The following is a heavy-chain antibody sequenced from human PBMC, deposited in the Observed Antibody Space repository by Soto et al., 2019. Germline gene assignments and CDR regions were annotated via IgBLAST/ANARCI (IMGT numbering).Heavy chain of an antibody. CDR2: ISGSGGST. V-gene: IGHV3-23*01. CDR3: AKFPGDPTGVVVAAYFYFDY. Sequence: EVQLLESGGGLVQPGGSLRLSCAASGFTFSNYAMSWVRQAPGKGLEWVSAISGSGGSTYYADSVKGRFTISRDNSKNRLYLQRNSTDAEDTTVYYGAKFPGDPTGVVVAAYFYFDYWGQGTLVNV. J-gene: IGHJ4*02. CDR1: GFTFSNYA. D-gene: IGHD2-15*01.